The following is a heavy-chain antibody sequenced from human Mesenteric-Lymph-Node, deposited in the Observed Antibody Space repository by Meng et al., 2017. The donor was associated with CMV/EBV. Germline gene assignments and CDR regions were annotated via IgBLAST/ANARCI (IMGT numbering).Heavy chain of an antibody. D-gene: IGHD3-3*01. Sequence: GGSLRLSCAASGFSFDDHAMHWVRQAPGKGLEWVANIKQDGSEKYYVDSVKGRFTISRDNAKNSLYLQMNSLRAEDTAVYYCARGAYYDFWSGYPSPYYYGMDVWGQGTTVTVSS. J-gene: IGHJ6*02. CDR2: IKQDGSEK. CDR3: ARGAYYDFWSGYPSPYYYGMDV. CDR1: GFSFDDHA. V-gene: IGHV3-7*04.